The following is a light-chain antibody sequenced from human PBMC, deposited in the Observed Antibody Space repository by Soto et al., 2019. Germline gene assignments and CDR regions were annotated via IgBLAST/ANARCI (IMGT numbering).Light chain of an antibody. CDR1: QSVSSTY. Sequence: VLTQSPGTLSLSPGERATLSCRASQSVSSTYLAWYQQKPGQAPRLLIYGASSRATGIPDRFSGSGSGTDFTLTISRLEPEDFAVYVCQQFGSSPRTFGQGTKVEIK. CDR2: GAS. J-gene: IGKJ1*01. CDR3: QQFGSSPRT. V-gene: IGKV3-20*01.